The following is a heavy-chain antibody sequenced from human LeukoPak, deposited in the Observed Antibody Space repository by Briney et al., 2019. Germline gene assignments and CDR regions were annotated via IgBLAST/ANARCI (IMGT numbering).Heavy chain of an antibody. V-gene: IGHV3-48*01. CDR3: ARDPEGFVVVPAAPLGE. CDR2: ISSSSSTI. D-gene: IGHD2-2*01. CDR1: GFTFSSYS. J-gene: IGHJ4*02. Sequence: GGSLRLSCAASGFTFSSYSMNWVRKAPGKGLEWVSYISSSSSTIYYADSVKGRFTISRDNAKNSLYLQMNSLRAEDTAVYYCARDPEGFVVVPAAPLGEWGQGTLVTVSS.